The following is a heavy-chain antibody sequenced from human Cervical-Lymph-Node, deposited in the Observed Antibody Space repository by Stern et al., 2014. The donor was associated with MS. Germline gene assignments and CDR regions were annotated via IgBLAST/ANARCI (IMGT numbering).Heavy chain of an antibody. CDR1: GGTFSSQT. Sequence: VQLLESGAEVKEPGSSVKVSCKASGGTFSSQTVAWVRQARGQGLQWMGTIIPMFGLTTYIQSFQDRITLTADKATGTAFLDLNSLTSDDTAVYYCARVRASAGVYYAMDVWGQGTPVIVSS. J-gene: IGHJ6*02. V-gene: IGHV1-69*09. D-gene: IGHD3-10*01. CDR3: ARVRASAGVYYAMDV. CDR2: IIPMFGLT.